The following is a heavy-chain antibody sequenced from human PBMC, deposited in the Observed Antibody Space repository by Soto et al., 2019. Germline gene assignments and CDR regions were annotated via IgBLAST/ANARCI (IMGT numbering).Heavy chain of an antibody. V-gene: IGHV3-7*01. CDR2: IKPDGSEQ. J-gene: IGHJ6*02. D-gene: IGHD1-1*01. CDR3: QRGTWNYYYGFDV. CDR1: EFTVDKYY. Sequence: PXVCLRLSCAASEFTVDKYYMTWVRQAPGKGPEWVANIKPDGSEQYYVDSVKGRFTISRDNANNSLYLQMNSLRAEDTAVYFCQRGTWNYYYGFDVCGQRTTVTVSS.